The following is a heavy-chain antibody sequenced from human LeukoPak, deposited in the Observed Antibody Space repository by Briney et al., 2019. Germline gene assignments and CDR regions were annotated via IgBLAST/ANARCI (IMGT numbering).Heavy chain of an antibody. V-gene: IGHV4-34*01. CDR3: ARGWAVVVVAYSDY. J-gene: IGHJ4*02. CDR2: INHSGST. CDR1: GGSFSGYY. Sequence: SETLSLTCAVYGGSFSGYYWSWIRQPPGKGLEWIGEINHSGSTNYNPSLKSRVTISVDTSKNQFSLKLSSVTAADTAVYYCARGWAVVVVAYSDYWGQGTLVTVSS. D-gene: IGHD2-15*01.